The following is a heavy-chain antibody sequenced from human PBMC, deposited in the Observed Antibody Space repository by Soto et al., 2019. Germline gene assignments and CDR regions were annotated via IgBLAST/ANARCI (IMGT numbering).Heavy chain of an antibody. V-gene: IGHV1-69*01. CDR1: GGSFSSDS. Sequence: QVQLVQSGAEVKKPGSSVKVSCKASGGSFSSDSISWVRQAPGQGLAWMGGIIPILGTTDYARNFQGRLTITADESTTTAYMELSSLRSEDTAIYFCARGGIEMAHFDYWGQGTLVTVSS. D-gene: IGHD3-10*01. CDR3: ARGGIEMAHFDY. J-gene: IGHJ4*02. CDR2: IIPILGTT.